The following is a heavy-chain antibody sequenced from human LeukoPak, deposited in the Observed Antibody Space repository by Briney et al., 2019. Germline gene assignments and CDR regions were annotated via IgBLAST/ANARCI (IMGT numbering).Heavy chain of an antibody. CDR2: MNPNSGNT. Sequence: ASVKVSCKASGYTFTSYDINWVRHATGQGHEWMGWMNPNSGNTGYAQKFQGRVTMTRNTSITTAYMELSSLRSEDTAVYYCARAASYSSSGKTRKNYYFDYWGQGTLVTVSS. J-gene: IGHJ4*02. CDR3: ARAASYSSSGKTRKNYYFDY. D-gene: IGHD6-13*01. V-gene: IGHV1-8*01. CDR1: GYTFTSYD.